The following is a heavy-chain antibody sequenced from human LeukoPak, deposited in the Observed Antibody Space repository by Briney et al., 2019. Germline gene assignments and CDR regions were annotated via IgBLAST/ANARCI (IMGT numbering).Heavy chain of an antibody. CDR3: ARGEKMATRHVHGWFVP. CDR1: GGSISSHY. CDR2: IYSSWST. V-gene: IGHV4-59*11. D-gene: IGHD5-24*01. J-gene: IGHJ5*02. Sequence: PSETLSLTCTVSGGSISSHYWNWIRQPPAKGLEWIGYIYSSWSTNYNPSLNSRVTISLDTTKNQFPLQLSAVTAADSAVYCCARGEKMATRHVHGWFVPWGQGTLVTASS.